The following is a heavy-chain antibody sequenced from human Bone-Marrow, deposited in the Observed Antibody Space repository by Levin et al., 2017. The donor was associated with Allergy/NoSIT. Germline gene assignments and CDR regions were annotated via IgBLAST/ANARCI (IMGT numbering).Heavy chain of an antibody. CDR2: IYTSGST. V-gene: IGHV4-4*07. CDR3: ARDPVYDYVWGSYRRYYYYGMDV. D-gene: IGHD3-16*02. Sequence: RSQTLSLTCTVSGGSISSYYWSWIRQPAGKGLEWIGRIYTSGSTNYNPSLKSRVTMSVDTSKNQFSLKLSSVTAADTAVYYCARDPVYDYVWGSYRRYYYYGMDVWGQGTTVTVSS. J-gene: IGHJ6*02. CDR1: GGSISSYY.